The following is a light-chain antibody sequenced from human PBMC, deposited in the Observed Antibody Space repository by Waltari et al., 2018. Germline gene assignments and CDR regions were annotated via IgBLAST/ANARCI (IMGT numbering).Light chain of an antibody. CDR3: QQYDGEVVT. J-gene: IGKJ4*01. Sequence: EIVLTQSPVPLSLSPGERATLSCRASQNVTTISLPWYQQKPGQAPTLLIYGASSRATGIPDRFSGSGSGTDFTLTISRLEPEDFAVYYCQQYDGEVVTFGGGTKVEIK. CDR2: GAS. CDR1: QNVTTIS. V-gene: IGKV3-20*01.